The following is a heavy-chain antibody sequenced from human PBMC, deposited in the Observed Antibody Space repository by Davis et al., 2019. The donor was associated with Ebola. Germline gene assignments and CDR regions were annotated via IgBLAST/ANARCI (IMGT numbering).Heavy chain of an antibody. V-gene: IGHV4-39*01. D-gene: IGHD5-12*01. CDR2: IYYSGST. CDR1: GGSISSSSYY. J-gene: IGHJ3*02. Sequence: PSDTLSLTCTVSGGSISSSSYYWGWIRQPPGKGLEWIGSIYYSGSTYYNPSLKSRVTISVDTSKNQFSLKLSSVTAADTAVYYCARRSSRATIEAFDIWGQGTMVTVSS. CDR3: ARRSSRATIEAFDI.